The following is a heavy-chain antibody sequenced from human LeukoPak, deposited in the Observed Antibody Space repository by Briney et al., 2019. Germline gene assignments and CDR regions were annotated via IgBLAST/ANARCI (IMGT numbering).Heavy chain of an antibody. Sequence: SETLSLICTVSGGSISTYYWSWIRQPPGKGLEWIGYIYYSGSTNYNPSLKSRVTTSVDTSKNQFSLKLSSVTAADTAVYYCARDTGTVVDYWGQGTLVTVSS. D-gene: IGHD4-23*01. CDR3: ARDTGTVVDY. CDR1: GGSISTYY. J-gene: IGHJ4*02. CDR2: IYYSGST. V-gene: IGHV4-59*01.